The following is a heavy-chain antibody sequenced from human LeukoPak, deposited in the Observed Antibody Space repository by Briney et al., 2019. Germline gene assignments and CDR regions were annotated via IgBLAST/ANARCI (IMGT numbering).Heavy chain of an antibody. CDR1: GGTFSIYA. J-gene: IGHJ4*02. Sequence: SVKVSCKASGGTFSIYAISWVRQAPGQGLEWMGGIIPIFGTANYAQKFQGRVTITADESTSTAYMELSSLRSEDTAVYYCARDGVNTVTMDYWGQGTLVTVSS. CDR2: IIPIFGTA. V-gene: IGHV1-69*01. CDR3: ARDGVNTVTMDY. D-gene: IGHD4-17*01.